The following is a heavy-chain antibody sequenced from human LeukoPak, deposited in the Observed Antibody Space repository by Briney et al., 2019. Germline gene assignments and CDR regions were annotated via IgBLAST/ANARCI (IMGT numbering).Heavy chain of an antibody. CDR3: AKLYCSGGSCYYY. V-gene: IGHV5-10-1*01. CDR2: IDPSDSYT. CDR1: GYSFTGYW. D-gene: IGHD2-15*01. J-gene: IGHJ4*02. Sequence: GESLKISCKGSGYSFTGYWISWVRQMPGKGLEWMGRIDPSDSYTNYSPSFQGHVTISADKSIGTAYLQWSSLKASDTAMYYCAKLYCSGGSCYYYWGQGTLVTVSS.